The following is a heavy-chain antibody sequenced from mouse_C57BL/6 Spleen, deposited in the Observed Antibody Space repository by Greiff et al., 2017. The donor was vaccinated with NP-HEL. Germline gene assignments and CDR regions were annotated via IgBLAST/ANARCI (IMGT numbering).Heavy chain of an antibody. J-gene: IGHJ3*01. CDR2: INPSSGYT. Sequence: QVQLQQSGAELARPGASVKMSCQASGYTFTSYTMHWVNQRPGQGLEWIGYINPSSGYTKSNQKLKDKAPLTADKSSSTAYMQLSSLTSEDSAVYYCARSPPYCNLFAYWGQGTLVTVSA. CDR3: ARSPPYCNLFAY. V-gene: IGHV1-4*01. D-gene: IGHD2-1*01. CDR1: GYTFTSYT.